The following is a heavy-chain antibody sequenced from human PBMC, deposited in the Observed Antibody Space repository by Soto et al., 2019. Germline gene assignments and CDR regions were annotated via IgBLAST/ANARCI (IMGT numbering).Heavy chain of an antibody. CDR3: AGGIAAAGTYFDY. CDR1: GGSISSSSYY. J-gene: IGHJ4*02. Sequence: QLQLQESGPGLVKPSETLSLTCTVSGGSISSSSYYWGWIRQPPGKGLEWIGSIYYSGSTYYNPSLRRRVTIAVDTSKDQFSLKLSCVTAADTAVYYCAGGIAAAGTYFDYWGQGTLVTVSS. V-gene: IGHV4-39*01. CDR2: IYYSGST. D-gene: IGHD6-13*01.